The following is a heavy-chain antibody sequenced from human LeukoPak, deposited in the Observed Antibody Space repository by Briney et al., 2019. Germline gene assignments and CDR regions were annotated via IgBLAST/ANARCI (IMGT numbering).Heavy chain of an antibody. J-gene: IGHJ3*02. V-gene: IGHV4-59*01. CDR1: GGSISSYY. CDR3: ARDTRYNWNDVDAFDI. CDR2: IYYSGST. Sequence: ASETLSLTCTVSGGSISSYYWSWIRQPPGKGLEWIGYIYYSGSTNYNPSLKSRVTISVDTSKNRFSLKLSSVTAADTAVYYCARDTRYNWNDVDAFDIWGQGTMVTVSS. D-gene: IGHD1-20*01.